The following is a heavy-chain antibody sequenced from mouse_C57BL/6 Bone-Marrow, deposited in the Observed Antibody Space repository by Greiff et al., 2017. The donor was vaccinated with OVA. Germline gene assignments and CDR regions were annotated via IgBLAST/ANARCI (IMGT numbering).Heavy chain of an antibody. Sequence: QVHVKQSGAELVKPGASVKISCKASGYAFSSYWMNWVKQRPGKGLEWIGQIYPGDGDTNYNGKFKGKATLTADKSSSTAYMQLSSLTSEDSAVYFCARSWTAQATAWFAYWGQGTLVTVSA. CDR3: ARSWTAQATAWFAY. D-gene: IGHD3-2*02. CDR1: GYAFSSYW. CDR2: IYPGDGDT. V-gene: IGHV1-80*01. J-gene: IGHJ3*01.